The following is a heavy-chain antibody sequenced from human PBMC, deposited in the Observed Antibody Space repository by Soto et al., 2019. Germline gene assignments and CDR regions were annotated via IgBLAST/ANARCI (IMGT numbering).Heavy chain of an antibody. CDR1: WVSVSSATYF. D-gene: IGHD6-19*01. CDR2: IVYSGST. CDR3: ERGMYNSGWNLDL. V-gene: IGHV4-61*01. J-gene: IGHJ5*02. Sequence: PSETLSLTCPGSWVSVSSATYFWSGVRQPPGWGLEWIAYIVYSGSTKYNPSLKSPVTISLTTSKTQFFLRLTSANAADSDVYYCERGMYNSGWNLDLWGKGSVVTVSS.